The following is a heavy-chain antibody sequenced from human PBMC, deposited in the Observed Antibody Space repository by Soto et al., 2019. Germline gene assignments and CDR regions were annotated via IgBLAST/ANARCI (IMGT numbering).Heavy chain of an antibody. CDR1: GFTFSSYA. V-gene: IGHV3-23*01. J-gene: IGHJ6*02. D-gene: IGHD1-1*01. CDR3: ARTKAKYPYYYGMDV. Sequence: GGSMRLSCAASGFTFSSYAMNWVRQAPGKGLEWVSAITGSGGSTYYADSVKGLFTISRDNSKNTLYLQMNSLRAEDTAVYYCARTKAKYPYYYGMDVWGQGTTVTVS. CDR2: ITGSGGST.